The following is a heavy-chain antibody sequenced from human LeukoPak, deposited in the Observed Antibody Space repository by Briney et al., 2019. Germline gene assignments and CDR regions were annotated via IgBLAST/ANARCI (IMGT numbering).Heavy chain of an antibody. CDR1: GGSISSYY. D-gene: IGHD2/OR15-2a*01. CDR2: IYTSGST. CDR3: ARVGGTTKYPYYYYMDV. V-gene: IGHV4-4*07. J-gene: IGHJ6*03. Sequence: SETLSLTCTVSGGSISSYYWSWIPQPAGKGLEWIGGIYTSGSTNYNPSLKSRVTMSVDTSKNQFSLKLSSVTAADTAVYYCARVGGTTKYPYYYYMDVWGKGTTVAVSS.